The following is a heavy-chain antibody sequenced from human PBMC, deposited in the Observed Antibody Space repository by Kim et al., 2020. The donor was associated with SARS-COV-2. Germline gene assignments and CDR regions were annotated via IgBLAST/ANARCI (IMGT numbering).Heavy chain of an antibody. J-gene: IGHJ4*02. V-gene: IGHV4-31*02. Sequence: PALKSRVTIAVDTSKNQFSLKLSSVTAADTAVYYCARSGYSYGYRYYFDYWGQGTLVTVSS. CDR3: ARSGYSYGYRYYFDY. D-gene: IGHD5-18*01.